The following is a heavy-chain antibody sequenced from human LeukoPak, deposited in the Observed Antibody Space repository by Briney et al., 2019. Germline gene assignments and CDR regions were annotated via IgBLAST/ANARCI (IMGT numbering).Heavy chain of an antibody. CDR1: GFTVSNNY. CDR3: ATHSDFGSGSYRWFDP. Sequence: GGSLRLSCAASGFTVSNNYMSWVRQAPGKGLELVSTTSDSGGSTYYADSVKGRFTISRDNFKNTLYLQMNSLRADDTAVYYCATHSDFGSGSYRWFDPWGQGTLVIVSS. V-gene: IGHV3-23*01. CDR2: TSDSGGST. D-gene: IGHD3-10*01. J-gene: IGHJ5*02.